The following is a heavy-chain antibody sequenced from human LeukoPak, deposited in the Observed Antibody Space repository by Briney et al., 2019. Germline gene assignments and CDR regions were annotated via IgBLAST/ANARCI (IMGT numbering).Heavy chain of an antibody. Sequence: GASVKVSCKASGYTFTSYAMHWVRQAPGQRLEWMGWINAGNGNTKYSQEFQGRVTITRDTSASTAYMELSSLRSGDMAVYYCAREGSWELPTLSLDYWGQGTLVTVSS. CDR3: AREGSWELPTLSLDY. V-gene: IGHV1-3*03. CDR2: INAGNGNT. CDR1: GYTFTSYA. J-gene: IGHJ4*02. D-gene: IGHD1-26*01.